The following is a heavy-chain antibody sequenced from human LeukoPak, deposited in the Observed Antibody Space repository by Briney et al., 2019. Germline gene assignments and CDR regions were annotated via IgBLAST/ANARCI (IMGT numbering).Heavy chain of an antibody. CDR3: ASGAWATRLNS. J-gene: IGHJ4*02. D-gene: IGHD4-23*01. Sequence: PSETLSLTCAVYGESLNYYYWSWIRQSPGKGLEWIGDIFDGKTINYNPSLKSRVTISAATSSQQFSLNLKSVPAVDTAVYFCASGAWATRLNSWAQGALVIVSS. CDR1: GESLNYYY. V-gene: IGHV4-34*12. CDR2: IFDGKTI.